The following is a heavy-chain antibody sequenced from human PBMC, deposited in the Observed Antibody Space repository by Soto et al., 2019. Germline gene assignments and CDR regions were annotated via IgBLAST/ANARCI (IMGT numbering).Heavy chain of an antibody. Sequence: QVQLVQSGAEVKKPGASVKVSCKASGYTFTSYGISWVRQAPGQGLEWMGWISAYNGNTKSAQKLQGRGTMTTDTSTSTAYMELRSLISDDAAVYYCARDLAVGLVDYWGQGTLVTVSS. CDR2: ISAYNGNT. V-gene: IGHV1-18*01. J-gene: IGHJ4*02. CDR1: GYTFTSYG. CDR3: ARDLAVGLVDY.